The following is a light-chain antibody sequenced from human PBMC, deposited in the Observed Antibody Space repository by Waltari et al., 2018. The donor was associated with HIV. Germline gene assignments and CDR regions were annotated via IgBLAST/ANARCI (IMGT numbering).Light chain of an antibody. CDR2: EVN. J-gene: IGLJ2*01. V-gene: IGLV2-8*01. CDR3: SSYVGSNNLV. Sequence: QSALTQPPSASGSPGQSVPLSCTGTSSDVGGHSYVSWSQPHPGKAPKLRIYEVNKRPSGVPDRFSGSKSGNTASLTVSGLQAEDEADYYCSSYVGSNNLVFGGGTKLTVL. CDR1: SSDVGGHSY.